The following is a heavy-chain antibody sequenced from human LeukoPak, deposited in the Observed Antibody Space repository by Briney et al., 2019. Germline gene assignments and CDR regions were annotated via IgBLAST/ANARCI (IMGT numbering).Heavy chain of an antibody. CDR3: ARGRRRRGGSCYAP. Sequence: SETLSLTCTVSGGSISSSSYYWGWIRQPPGKGLEWIGSIYYSGSTYYNPSLKSRVTISVDTSKNQFSLKLSSVTAADTAVYYCARGRRRRGGSCYAPWGQGTLVTVSS. D-gene: IGHD2-15*01. CDR1: GGSISSSSYY. V-gene: IGHV4-39*07. CDR2: IYYSGST. J-gene: IGHJ5*02.